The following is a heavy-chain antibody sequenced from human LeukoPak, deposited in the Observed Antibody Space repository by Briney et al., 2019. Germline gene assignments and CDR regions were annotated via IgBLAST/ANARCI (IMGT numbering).Heavy chain of an antibody. CDR1: GGSISSSSYY. V-gene: IGHV4-39*07. J-gene: IGHJ3*02. Sequence: SETLSLTCTVSGGSISSSSYYWSWIRQPPGKGLEWIGEINHSGSTNYNPSLKSRVTISVDTSKNQFSLKLSSVTAADTAVYYCARGYYYDSSGYYHDAFDIWGQGTMVTVSS. CDR3: ARGYYYDSSGYYHDAFDI. D-gene: IGHD3-22*01. CDR2: INHSGST.